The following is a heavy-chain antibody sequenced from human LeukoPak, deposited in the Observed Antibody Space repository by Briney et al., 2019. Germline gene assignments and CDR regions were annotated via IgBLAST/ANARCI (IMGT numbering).Heavy chain of an antibody. CDR2: IKSKTDGGTT. CDR3: TTEGAPTYYYDSSGYYLFDY. CDR1: GFTFSNAW. V-gene: IGHV3-15*01. J-gene: IGHJ4*02. Sequence: GGSLRLSCAASGFTFSNAWMSWVRQAPGKGLEWVGRIKSKTDGGTTDYAAPVKGRFTISRDDSKNTLYLQMNSLKTEDTAVYYCTTEGAPTYYYDSSGYYLFDYWGQGTLVTVSS. D-gene: IGHD3-22*01.